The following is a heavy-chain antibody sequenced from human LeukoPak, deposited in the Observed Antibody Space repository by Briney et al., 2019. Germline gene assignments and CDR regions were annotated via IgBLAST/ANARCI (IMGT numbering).Heavy chain of an antibody. Sequence: PSETLSLTCSVSGGPITVYHWIWIRQPPGKGLEFIGYIHYTGSTNYNSSLTSRISISTDTSKNQFSLKMTSVTAADTAVYYCARRCGRFNYYYYYMDVWGKGTTVTVSS. CDR3: ARRCGRFNYYYYYMDV. D-gene: IGHD1-26*01. CDR1: GGPITVYH. CDR2: IHYTGST. V-gene: IGHV4-59*01. J-gene: IGHJ6*03.